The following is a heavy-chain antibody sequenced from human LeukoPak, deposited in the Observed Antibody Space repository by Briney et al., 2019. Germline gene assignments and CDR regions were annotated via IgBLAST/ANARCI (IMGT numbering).Heavy chain of an antibody. V-gene: IGHV3-21*04. CDR1: GFTFSSYS. Sequence: GGSLRLSCAASGFTFSSYSMNWVRQAPGKGLEWVSSISSSSSYIYYADSVKGRFTISRDNAKNSLYLQMNSLRAEDMALYYCAKDLYRGEDTAMVTFDYWGQGTLVTVSS. CDR2: ISSSSSYI. J-gene: IGHJ4*02. CDR3: AKDLYRGEDTAMVTFDY. D-gene: IGHD5-18*01.